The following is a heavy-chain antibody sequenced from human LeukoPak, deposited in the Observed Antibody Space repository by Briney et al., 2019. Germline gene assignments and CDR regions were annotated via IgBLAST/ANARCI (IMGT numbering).Heavy chain of an antibody. CDR3: AGGGSYPAPYDAFDI. V-gene: IGHV1-2*02. CDR1: GYTFTGYY. Sequence: ASVKVSCKASGYTFTGYYMHWVRQAPGQGLEWMGWINPNSGGTNYAQKFQGRVAMTRDTSISTAYMELSRLRSDDTAVYYCAGGGSYPAPYDAFDIWGQGTMVTVSS. D-gene: IGHD1-26*01. CDR2: INPNSGGT. J-gene: IGHJ3*02.